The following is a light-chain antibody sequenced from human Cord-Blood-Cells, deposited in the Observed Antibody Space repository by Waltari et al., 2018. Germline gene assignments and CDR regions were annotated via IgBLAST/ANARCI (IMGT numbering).Light chain of an antibody. Sequence: QSALTQPASVSGSPGQPLTISCTGTRSDVGGSNYVSWYQQHPGKAPKLMIYDVSNRPSGVSNRFSGSKSGNTASLTISGLQAEDEADYYCSSYTSSSTYVFGTGTKVTVL. CDR2: DVS. V-gene: IGLV2-14*01. CDR3: SSYTSSSTYV. CDR1: RSDVGGSNY. J-gene: IGLJ1*01.